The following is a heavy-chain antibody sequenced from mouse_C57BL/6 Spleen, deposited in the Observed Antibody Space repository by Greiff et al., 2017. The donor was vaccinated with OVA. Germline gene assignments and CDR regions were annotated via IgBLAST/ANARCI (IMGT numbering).Heavy chain of an antibody. V-gene: IGHV1-53*01. Sequence: QVQLQQSGTELVKPGASVKLSCKASGYTFTSYWMHWVKQRPGQGLEWIGNIYPSNGGTNYNEKFKSKATLTVDKSSSTAYMQLSSLTSEDSAVYFCARRDYYYGSSYDWSFDVWGTGTTVTVSS. CDR1: GYTFTSYW. CDR2: IYPSNGGT. CDR3: ARRDYYYGSSYDWSFDV. J-gene: IGHJ1*03. D-gene: IGHD1-1*01.